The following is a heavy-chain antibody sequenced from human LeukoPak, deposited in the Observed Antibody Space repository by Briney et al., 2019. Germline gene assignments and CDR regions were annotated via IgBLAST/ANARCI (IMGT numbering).Heavy chain of an antibody. V-gene: IGHV3-74*01. CDR2: INSDGSST. D-gene: IGHD2-2*01. Sequence: PGGSLRLSCAASGFTFSSYWMHWVRQAPGKGLVWVSRINSDGSSTSYADSVKGRFSISRDNAKNSLYLQMNSLRAEDTAVYYCAREHCSSSSCHLDYWGQGTLVTVSS. CDR3: AREHCSSSSCHLDY. J-gene: IGHJ4*02. CDR1: GFTFSSYW.